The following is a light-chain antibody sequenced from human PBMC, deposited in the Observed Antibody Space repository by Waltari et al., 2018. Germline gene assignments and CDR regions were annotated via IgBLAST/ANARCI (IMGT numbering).Light chain of an antibody. Sequence: DIAMTQSPATLSLSPGERATLSCRASQSVNRNLAWSQQKPGQPPRLLIYGVSSRATGIPDSFTGSGSGMEFTLTISSLEPEDVGIYHCQQSIQWPYTFGQGTKVEIK. CDR2: GVS. J-gene: IGKJ2*01. CDR3: QQSIQWPYT. CDR1: QSVNRN. V-gene: IGKV3D-15*01.